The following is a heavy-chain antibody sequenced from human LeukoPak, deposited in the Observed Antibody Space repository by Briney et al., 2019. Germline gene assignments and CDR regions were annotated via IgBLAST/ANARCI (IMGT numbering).Heavy chain of an antibody. CDR2: VYNSGGT. Sequence: SETLSLTCTVSGGSTSSDYWSWIRQSPGKGLEWVGCVYNSGGTGKNPSLKSRVTILLDTSKNQCSLKLTSVSAADTAVYYCARLKLGAYFDLWGRGTLVTVSS. D-gene: IGHD3-16*01. CDR3: ARLKLGAYFDL. CDR1: GGSTSSDY. J-gene: IGHJ2*01. V-gene: IGHV4-59*08.